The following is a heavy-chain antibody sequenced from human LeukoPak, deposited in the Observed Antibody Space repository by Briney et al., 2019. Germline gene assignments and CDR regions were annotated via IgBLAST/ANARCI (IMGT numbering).Heavy chain of an antibody. CDR2: IYTSGST. V-gene: IGHV4-4*07. CDR1: GGSISSYY. J-gene: IGHJ4*02. D-gene: IGHD4-17*01. Sequence: SETLSLTCTVSGGSISSYYWSWTRQPAGKGLEWIGRIYTSGSTNYNPSLKSRVTMSVDTSKNQFSLKLSSVTAADTAVYYCARHDDYGDFFDYLGQGTLVTVSS. CDR3: ARHDDYGDFFDY.